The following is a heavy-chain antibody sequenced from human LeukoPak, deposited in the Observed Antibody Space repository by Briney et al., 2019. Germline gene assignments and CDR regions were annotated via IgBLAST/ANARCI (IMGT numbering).Heavy chain of an antibody. CDR2: VSPNNGGT. CDR3: ALERAAAGTPRILYFDY. CDR1: GYTFTAYY. V-gene: IGHV1-2*02. D-gene: IGHD6-13*01. Sequence: GASVKVSCKASGYTFTAYYIHWVRQAPGQRLEWMGWVSPNNGGTNYAQKFQGRVTMTRDTSISTAYMELSRLRSDDTAVYYCALERAAAGTPRILYFDYWGQGTLVTVSS. J-gene: IGHJ4*02.